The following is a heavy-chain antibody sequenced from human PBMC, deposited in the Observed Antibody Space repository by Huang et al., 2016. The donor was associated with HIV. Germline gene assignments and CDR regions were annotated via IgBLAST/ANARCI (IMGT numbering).Heavy chain of an antibody. CDR3: GRDPAAITETSSHYYYFMDV. V-gene: IGHV3-30*01. CDR1: GFTFRSHA. CDR2: ISYNGRTK. J-gene: IGHJ6*03. Sequence: QVQLVESGGGVVRSGGSLRLPCAGSGFTFRSHAIHWARQTPCKGVELLGVISYNGRTKHLADTVEGRFTISRDNSRNTVSLQMNSLRPEDTAVYFCGRDPAAITETSSHYYYFMDVWGNGTTVIVSS. D-gene: IGHD2-15*01.